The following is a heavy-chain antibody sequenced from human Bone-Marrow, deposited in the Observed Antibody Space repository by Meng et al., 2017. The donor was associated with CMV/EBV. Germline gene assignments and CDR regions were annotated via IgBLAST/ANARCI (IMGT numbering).Heavy chain of an antibody. CDR2: INPNSGGT. Sequence: FTGYYMHWVRQAPGQGLEWMGWINPNSGGTNYAQKFRGRVTMTRDTSISTAYMELSRLRSDDTAVYYCASSGNYDFWSGRYYYYGMDVWGQGTTVTVSS. V-gene: IGHV1-2*02. D-gene: IGHD3-3*01. CDR3: ASSGNYDFWSGRYYYYGMDV. J-gene: IGHJ6*02. CDR1: FTGYY.